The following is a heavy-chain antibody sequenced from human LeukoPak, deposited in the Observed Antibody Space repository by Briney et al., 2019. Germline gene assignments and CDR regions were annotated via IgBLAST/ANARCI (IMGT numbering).Heavy chain of an antibody. Sequence: GGSLGLSCAAPGFTFNSYAMNWVRQAPGKGLEWVANIKQDGSEKYYVDSVKGRFTISRDNAKNSLYLQMNSLRAEDTAVYYCARDVRVGYYFDDWGQGTLVTVSS. V-gene: IGHV3-7*03. CDR2: IKQDGSEK. J-gene: IGHJ4*02. D-gene: IGHD1-26*01. CDR3: ARDVRVGYYFDD. CDR1: GFTFNSYA.